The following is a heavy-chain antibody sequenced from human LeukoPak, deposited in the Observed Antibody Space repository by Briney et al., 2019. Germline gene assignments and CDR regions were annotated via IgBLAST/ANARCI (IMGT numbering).Heavy chain of an antibody. D-gene: IGHD4-23*01. CDR3: ARDYGGSSPFDY. V-gene: IGHV3-30*04. J-gene: IGHJ4*02. Sequence: PGRSLRLSCAASGFTFSSYAMHWVRQAPGKGLEWVAVISYDGSNKYYADSVKGRSTISRDNSKNTLYLQMNSLRAEDTAVYYCARDYGGSSPFDYWGQGTLVAVSS. CDR2: ISYDGSNK. CDR1: GFTFSSYA.